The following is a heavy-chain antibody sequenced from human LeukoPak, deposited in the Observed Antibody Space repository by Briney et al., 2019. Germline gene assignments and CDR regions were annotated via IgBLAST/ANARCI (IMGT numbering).Heavy chain of an antibody. Sequence: ASVKVSCKASGYIFTSYGINWVRQAPGQGLEWMRWISAHNGNTNYAQKFQGRVTMTTDTSTSTAYMELRSLRSDDTAVYYCARWVPFCDYWGQGTLVTVSS. CDR1: GYIFTSYG. CDR2: ISAHNGNT. CDR3: ARWVPFCDY. V-gene: IGHV1-18*01. D-gene: IGHD3-3*02. J-gene: IGHJ4*02.